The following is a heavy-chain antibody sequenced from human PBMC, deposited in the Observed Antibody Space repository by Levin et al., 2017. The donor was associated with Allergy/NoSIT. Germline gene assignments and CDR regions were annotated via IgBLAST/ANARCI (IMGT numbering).Heavy chain of an antibody. D-gene: IGHD2-15*01. CDR3: ARDRGGFDY. CDR1: GFTFSSYS. CDR2: ISSSSDTI. Sequence: QAGGSLRLSCAASGFTFSSYSMNWVRQAPGKGLEWVSYISSSSDTIYYADSVKGRFTISRDNAKNSLYLRMNSLRAEDTAVYYCARDRGGFDYWGQGTLVTVSS. J-gene: IGHJ4*02. V-gene: IGHV3-48*01.